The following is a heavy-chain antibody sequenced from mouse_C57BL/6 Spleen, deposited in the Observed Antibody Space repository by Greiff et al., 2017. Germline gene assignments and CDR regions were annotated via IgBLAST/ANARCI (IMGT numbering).Heavy chain of an antibody. CDR2: IYPGSGST. D-gene: IGHD1-1*01. CDR1: GYTFTSYW. CDR3: ARGDYYGSSYPAWFAY. V-gene: IGHV1-55*01. Sequence: QVQLKQPGAELVKPGASVKMSCKASGYTFTSYWITWVKQRPGQGLEWIGDIYPGSGSTNYNEKFKSKATLTVDTSSSTAYMLLSSLTSEDSAVYYCARGDYYGSSYPAWFAYWGQGTLVTVSA. J-gene: IGHJ3*01.